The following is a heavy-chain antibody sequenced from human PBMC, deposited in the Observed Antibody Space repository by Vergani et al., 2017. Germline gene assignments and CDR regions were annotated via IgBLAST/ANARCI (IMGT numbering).Heavy chain of an antibody. D-gene: IGHD3-9*01. CDR2: IDPDDSKT. Sequence: ELLLAQSGAEVRKPGESLKISCKPSGYRFSAYCIGWVRQTPGRGLEWIGVIDPDDSKTKYSPSFQGQVSISADKSINTVYLQWSSLKSEDSGIYYCARHDWFSGPPYYWGQGTRVSVSS. CDR3: ARHDWFSGPPYY. V-gene: IGHV5-51*01. CDR1: GYRFSAYC. J-gene: IGHJ4*02.